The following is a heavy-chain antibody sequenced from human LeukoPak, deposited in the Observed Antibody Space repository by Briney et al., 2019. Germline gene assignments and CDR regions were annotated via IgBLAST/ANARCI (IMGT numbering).Heavy chain of an antibody. D-gene: IGHD2-15*01. J-gene: IGHJ4*02. V-gene: IGHV4-59*08. Sequence: SETLSLTCTVSGGSISSYYWSWIRQAPGKGLEWIGHIHYSGSTNYNPSLASRVTISVDTSKNQFSLKLSSVTATDTALYYCARGGTDFDYWGQGTLVTVSS. CDR1: GGSISSYY. CDR2: IHYSGST. CDR3: ARGGTDFDY.